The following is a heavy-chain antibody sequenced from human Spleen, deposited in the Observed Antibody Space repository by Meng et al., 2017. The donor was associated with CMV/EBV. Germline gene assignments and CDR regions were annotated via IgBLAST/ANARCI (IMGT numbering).Heavy chain of an antibody. J-gene: IGHJ4*02. CDR2: ISSSSSYI. V-gene: IGHV3-21*01. CDR1: GFTFSSYS. D-gene: IGHD3-16*01. Sequence: CAASGFTFSSYSMNWVRQAPGKGLEWVSSISSSSSYIYYADSVKGRFTISRDNAKNSLYLQMNSLRAEDTAVYYCARDVTPYLGYFDYWGQGTLVTSPQ. CDR3: ARDVTPYLGYFDY.